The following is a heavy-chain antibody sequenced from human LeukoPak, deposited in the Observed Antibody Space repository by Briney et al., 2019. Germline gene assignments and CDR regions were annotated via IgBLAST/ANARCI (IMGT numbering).Heavy chain of an antibody. CDR3: ARKGGHLDFHGFDF. V-gene: IGHV4-34*01. CDR1: GASFNDFY. Sequence: SEALSLTCAVYGASFNDFYWTWIRQSPGKGLEWIGEIGHRGSTKYSPSLVSRVTISVDTSKKQFSLKLNSLTAADRGMYYCARKGGHLDFHGFDFWGQGTMVTVSS. D-gene: IGHD3-3*01. J-gene: IGHJ3*01. CDR2: IGHRGST.